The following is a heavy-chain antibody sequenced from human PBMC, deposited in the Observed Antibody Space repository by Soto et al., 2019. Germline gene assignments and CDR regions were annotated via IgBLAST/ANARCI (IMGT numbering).Heavy chain of an antibody. V-gene: IGHV4-61*01. Sequence: QVQLQESGPGLVKPSETLSLTCTVSGGSVSSGSYYWSWIRQPPGKGLEWIGYIYDSGSTNYNPPLTSRVTISVDTSRNQFSLKLSSVTAADTAVYYCARAYDSSGYYFPGYWGQGTLVTVSS. CDR3: ARAYDSSGYYFPGY. D-gene: IGHD3-22*01. CDR1: GGSVSSGSYY. CDR2: IYDSGST. J-gene: IGHJ4*02.